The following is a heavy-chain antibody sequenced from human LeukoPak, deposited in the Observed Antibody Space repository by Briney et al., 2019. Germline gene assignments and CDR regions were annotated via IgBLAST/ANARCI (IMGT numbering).Heavy chain of an antibody. J-gene: IGHJ1*01. CDR1: GGTFSSYA. V-gene: IGHV1-69*05. CDR2: IIPIFGTA. D-gene: IGHD2-2*01. CDR3: ARDLKRYQLLTEYFQH. Sequence: GASVKVSCKASGGTFSSYAISWVRQAPGQGLEWMGRIIPIFGTANYAQKFQGRVTITTDESTSTAYMELSSLRSEDTAVYYCARDLKRYQLLTEYFQHWGQGTLVTVSS.